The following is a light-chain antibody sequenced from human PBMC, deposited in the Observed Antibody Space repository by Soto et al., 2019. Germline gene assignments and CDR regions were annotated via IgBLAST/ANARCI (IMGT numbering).Light chain of an antibody. V-gene: IGKV1-39*01. CDR2: AAS. J-gene: IGKJ1*01. CDR3: QQSYSTPWT. CDR1: QSITNY. Sequence: DIQMTQSPSSLSASVGDRVTITCRASQSITNYLSWYQQKPGTAPKLLMFAASSLQSGVPSRFSGSGSGTDFTLTITSLQPEDFASYYCQQSYSTPWTFGQGTKVKIK.